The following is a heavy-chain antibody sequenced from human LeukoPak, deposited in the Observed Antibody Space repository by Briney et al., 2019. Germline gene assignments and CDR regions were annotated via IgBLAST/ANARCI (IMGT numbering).Heavy chain of an antibody. D-gene: IGHD2-15*01. V-gene: IGHV4-34*01. CDR2: INHSGST. Sequence: SETLSLTCAVYGGSFSGYYWGWIRQPPGKGLEWIGEINHSGSTNYNPSLKSRVTISVDTSKNQFSLKLSSVTAADTAVYYCAGLGRYCSGGSCTYWGQGTLVTVSS. J-gene: IGHJ4*02. CDR3: AGLGRYCSGGSCTY. CDR1: GGSFSGYY.